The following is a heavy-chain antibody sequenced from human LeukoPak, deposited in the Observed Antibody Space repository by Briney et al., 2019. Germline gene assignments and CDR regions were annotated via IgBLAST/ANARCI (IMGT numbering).Heavy chain of an antibody. CDR3: ARDNDSYTFDY. V-gene: IGHV4-39*07. CDR1: GGSISSSGYY. D-gene: IGHD2-8*01. J-gene: IGHJ4*02. Sequence: PSETLSLTCSVSGGSISSSGYYWGWIRQPPGKGLEWIGSFYYSGSTYYNPSLKSRVTISVDTSKNQFSLKLSSVTAADTAVYYCARDNDSYTFDYWGQGTLVTVSS. CDR2: FYYSGST.